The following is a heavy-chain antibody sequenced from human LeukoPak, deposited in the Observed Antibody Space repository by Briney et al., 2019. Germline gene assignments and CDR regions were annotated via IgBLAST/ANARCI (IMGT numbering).Heavy chain of an antibody. CDR3: ASHYGSGFGS. J-gene: IGHJ4*02. Sequence: SETLSLTCTVSGGSISSYYWSWIRQPPGKGLEWIGYIYYSGSTNYNPSLKSRVTISVDTSKNQFSLKLSSVTAADTAMYYCASHYGSGFGSWGQGTLVTVSS. CDR1: GGSISSYY. CDR2: IYYSGST. V-gene: IGHV4-59*01. D-gene: IGHD3-10*01.